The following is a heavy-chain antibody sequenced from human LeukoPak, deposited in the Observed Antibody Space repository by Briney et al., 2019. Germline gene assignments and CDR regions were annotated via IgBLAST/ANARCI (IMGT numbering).Heavy chain of an antibody. V-gene: IGHV4-61*02. J-gene: IGHJ4*02. Sequence: SETLSLTCTVSGGSISSGTFYWSWIRQPAGKGLEWIGRIYSSGSTNYNPSLKSRVTISVDTSKNQFSLKLSSVTAADTAVYYCASCVKAVAGNAFDYWGQGTLVTVSS. CDR2: IYSSGST. D-gene: IGHD6-19*01. CDR1: GGSISSGTFY. CDR3: ASCVKAVAGNAFDY.